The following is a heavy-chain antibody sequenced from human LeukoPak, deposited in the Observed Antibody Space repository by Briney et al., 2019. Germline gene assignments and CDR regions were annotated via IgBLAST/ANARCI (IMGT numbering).Heavy chain of an antibody. J-gene: IGHJ4*02. Sequence: GSLRLSCAASGFTFSSYAMSWVRQPPGKGLEWIGEIYHSGSTNYNPSLKSRVTILIDRSKNQFSLRLRSVNAADTAVYYCARSISAMVRGAPYYWGQGTLVTVSS. D-gene: IGHD3-10*01. CDR3: ARSISAMVRGAPYY. V-gene: IGHV4-4*02. CDR1: GFTFSSYAM. CDR2: IYHSGST.